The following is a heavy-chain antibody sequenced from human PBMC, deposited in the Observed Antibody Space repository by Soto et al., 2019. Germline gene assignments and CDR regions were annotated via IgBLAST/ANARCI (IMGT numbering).Heavy chain of an antibody. J-gene: IGHJ5*02. D-gene: IGHD2-15*01. CDR1: WFTFSGSA. CDR2: IRSKANSYAT. Sequence: GVSLRLSCAASWFTFSGSAMHWVRQASGKGLEWVGRIRSKANSYATAYAASVKGRFTISRDDSKNTAYLQMNSLETEDTAVYYCTRPPLGYCSGGSCYPPPWGQGTLVTVSS. V-gene: IGHV3-73*01. CDR3: TRPPLGYCSGGSCYPPP.